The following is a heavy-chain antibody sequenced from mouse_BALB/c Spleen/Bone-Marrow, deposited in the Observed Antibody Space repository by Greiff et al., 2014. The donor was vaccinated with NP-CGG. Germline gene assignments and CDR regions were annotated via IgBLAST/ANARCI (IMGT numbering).Heavy chain of an antibody. CDR2: ISYDGSN. CDR3: AKGGIYLMDY. V-gene: IGHV3-6*02. Sequence: VQLQRSGPGLVKPSQSLSLTCSVTGYSITSGYYWNWIRQFPGNKLEWMGYISYDGSNNYNPSLKNRISITRDTSKNQFFLKLNSVTTEDTATYYCAKGGIYLMDYWGQGTSVTVSS. CDR1: GYSITSGYY. D-gene: IGHD5-5*01. J-gene: IGHJ4*01.